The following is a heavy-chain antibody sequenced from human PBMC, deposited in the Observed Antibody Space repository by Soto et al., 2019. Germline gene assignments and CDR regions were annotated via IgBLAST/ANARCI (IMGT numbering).Heavy chain of an antibody. J-gene: IGHJ6*03. V-gene: IGHV3-11*01. CDR2: ISSSGSTI. D-gene: IGHD3-3*01. CDR3: AREGDFWSGYNYYYYMDV. Sequence: PGGSLRLSCAASGFTFSDYYMSWIRQAPGKGLEWVSYISSSGSTIYYADSVKGRFTISRDNAKNSLYLQMNSLRAEDTAVYYCAREGDFWSGYNYYYYMDVWGKGTTVTVSS. CDR1: GFTFSDYY.